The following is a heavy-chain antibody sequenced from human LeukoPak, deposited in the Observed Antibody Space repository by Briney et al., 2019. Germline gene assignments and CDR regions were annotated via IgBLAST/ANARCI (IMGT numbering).Heavy chain of an antibody. J-gene: IGHJ6*03. D-gene: IGHD3-9*01. CDR3: AREASYYDILSGGYYYYMDV. Sequence: ASVKVSCKASGGTFSSYAISWVRQAPGQGLEWMGGIIPIFGTANYAQKFQGRVTITTDESTSTAYMELSSLRSEDTAVYYCAREASYYDILSGGYYYYMDVWGKGTTVTVSS. V-gene: IGHV1-69*05. CDR1: GGTFSSYA. CDR2: IIPIFGTA.